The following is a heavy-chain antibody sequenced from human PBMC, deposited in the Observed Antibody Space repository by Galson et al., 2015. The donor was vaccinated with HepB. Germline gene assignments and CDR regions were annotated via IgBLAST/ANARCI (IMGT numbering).Heavy chain of an antibody. CDR1: GFTFSRFY. Sequence: SLRLSCAASGFTFSRFYMGWVRQAPGKGLEWMANIKQDGSEGNYVDSVKGRFTISRDNAKNSLFLQMDSLRAEDTALYYCARDPLGADIFDMWGQGTMVTVS. J-gene: IGHJ3*02. D-gene: IGHD1-26*01. CDR3: ARDPLGADIFDM. V-gene: IGHV3-7*01. CDR2: IKQDGSEG.